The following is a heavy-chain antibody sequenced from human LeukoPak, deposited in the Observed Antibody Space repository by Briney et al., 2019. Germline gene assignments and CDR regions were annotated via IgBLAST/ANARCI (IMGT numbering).Heavy chain of an antibody. D-gene: IGHD3-10*01. CDR3: ARRSPPRTMLRGVKSGWFDP. Sequence: PSETLSLTCVLYGGSSTNYFWSWIRQPPGKGLEWIGEINRSASTNYNPSLKSRVTISIDTSKNQFSLKLSSVTAADTAVYYCARRSPPRTMLRGVKSGWFDPWGQGTLVTVSS. J-gene: IGHJ5*02. V-gene: IGHV4-34*01. CDR1: GGSSTNYF. CDR2: INRSAST.